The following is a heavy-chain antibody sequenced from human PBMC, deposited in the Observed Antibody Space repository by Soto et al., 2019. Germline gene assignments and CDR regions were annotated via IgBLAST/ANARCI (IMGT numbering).Heavy chain of an antibody. CDR2: ISSSSSYT. V-gene: IGHV3-11*05. D-gene: IGHD3-9*01. J-gene: IGHJ4*02. CDR1: GFTFSDYY. CDR3: ARGDILTGYYSLDY. Sequence: GGSLRLSCAASGFTFSDYYMSWIRQAPGKGLEWVSYISSSSSYTNYADSVKGRFTISRDNAKNSLYLQMNSLRAEDTAVYYCARGDILTGYYSLDYWGQGTLVTVSS.